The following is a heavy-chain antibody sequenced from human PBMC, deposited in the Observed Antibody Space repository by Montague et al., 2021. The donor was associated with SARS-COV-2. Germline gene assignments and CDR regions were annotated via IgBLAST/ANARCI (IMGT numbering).Heavy chain of an antibody. CDR2: IYYSGST. J-gene: IGHJ3*02. CDR3: ARTGLGAYDILTGYTVNAFDM. D-gene: IGHD3-9*01. CDR1: GGSISHYY. Sequence: SETLSLTCAVSGGSISHYYWSWIRQSPGKGLEWIGYIYYSGSTNYNPSLKSRVTISVDTSKNQFSLKLSSVTAADTAVYYCARTGLGAYDILTGYTVNAFDMWGQGTMVTVSS. V-gene: IGHV4-59*01.